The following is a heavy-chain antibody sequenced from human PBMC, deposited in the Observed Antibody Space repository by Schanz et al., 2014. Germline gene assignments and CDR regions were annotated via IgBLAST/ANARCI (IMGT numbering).Heavy chain of an antibody. CDR2: IGVDGTTT. D-gene: IGHD3-10*01. Sequence: EVKMVESGGGLVKPGGSLRLSCAASGFAFSSYGMNWLRQAPGKGLEWVSVIGVDGTTTYYADSVKGRFTISRDNSKNTLYLQRNSRSPEDTAVYYCPADLWFGAVWGVWWGQGTLVTVSS. CDR3: PADLWFGAVWGVW. J-gene: IGHJ4*02. CDR1: GFAFSSYG. V-gene: IGHV3-23*04.